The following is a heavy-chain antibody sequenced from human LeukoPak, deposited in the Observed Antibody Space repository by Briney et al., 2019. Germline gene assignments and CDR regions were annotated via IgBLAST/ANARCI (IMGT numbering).Heavy chain of an antibody. D-gene: IGHD2-15*01. CDR1: GFTFSSYG. CDR3: AKLAGYCSGGSCHKHFDY. V-gene: IGHV3-30*18. CDR2: ISYDGSNK. J-gene: IGHJ4*02. Sequence: PGRSLRLSCAASGFTFSSYGMHWVRQAPGKGLEWVAVISYDGSNKYYADSVKGRFTISRDNSKSTLYLQMNSLRAEDTAVYYCAKLAGYCSGGSCHKHFDYWGQGTLVTVSS.